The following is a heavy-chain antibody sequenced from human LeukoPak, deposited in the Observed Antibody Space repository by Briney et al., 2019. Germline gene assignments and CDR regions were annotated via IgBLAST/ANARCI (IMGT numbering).Heavy chain of an antibody. CDR1: GFTLSSYG. CDR3: AKHSGSYFIYYVDS. J-gene: IGHJ4*02. CDR2: VSGSGYNT. V-gene: IGHV3-23*01. Sequence: GGSLRLSCAASGFTLSSYGLSWVRPAPGKGLGWDLTVSGSGYNTYYADSVKGGSTISSDNSANTLYLQMNSLRAEDTALYYCAKHSGSYFIYYVDSWGQGTLVSVSS. D-gene: IGHD1-26*01.